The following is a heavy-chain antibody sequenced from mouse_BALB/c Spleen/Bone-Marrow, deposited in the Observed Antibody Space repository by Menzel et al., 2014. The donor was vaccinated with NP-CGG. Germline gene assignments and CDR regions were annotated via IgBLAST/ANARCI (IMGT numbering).Heavy chain of an antibody. CDR2: INPSNGRA. J-gene: IGHJ3*01. D-gene: IGHD2-2*01. Sequence: QVQLQQPGAELVKPGASVKLSCKASGYTFTSYWMHWVKQRPGQGLEWIGEINPSNGRADYNEKFRSKATLTVDRSSSTAYMQLSSLTSEDSAVYYCARAGGYDGFAYWGQATLVTVSA. CDR3: ARAGGYDGFAY. V-gene: IGHV1S81*02. CDR1: GYTFTSYW.